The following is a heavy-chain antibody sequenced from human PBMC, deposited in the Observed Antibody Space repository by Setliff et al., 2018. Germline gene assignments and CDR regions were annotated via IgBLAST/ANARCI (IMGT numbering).Heavy chain of an antibody. D-gene: IGHD6-19*01. CDR3: ARVTIAVAGYFDF. V-gene: IGHV1-18*01. CDR1: GYTFINYE. Sequence: ASVKVSCKASGYTFINYEINWVRRATGQGLEWMGWISAYNGNTNYAQKFQERVTITRDMSTSTAYMELRSLRSDDAAVYYCARVTIAVAGYFDFWGQGTLVTVSS. J-gene: IGHJ4*02. CDR2: ISAYNGNT.